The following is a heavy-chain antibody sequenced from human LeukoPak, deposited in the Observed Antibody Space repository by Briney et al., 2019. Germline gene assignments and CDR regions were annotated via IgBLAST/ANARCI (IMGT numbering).Heavy chain of an antibody. CDR2: IYYSGST. Sequence: SETLSLTCTVSGGSISSSSYYWGWIRQPPGKGLEWIGSIYYSGSTYYNPSLKSRVTISVDTSKNQFSLKLSSVTAADTAVYYCARGLYLYYYYYYMDVWGKGTTVTISS. CDR1: GGSISSSSYY. D-gene: IGHD2-15*01. V-gene: IGHV4-39*07. CDR3: ARGLYLYYYYYYMDV. J-gene: IGHJ6*03.